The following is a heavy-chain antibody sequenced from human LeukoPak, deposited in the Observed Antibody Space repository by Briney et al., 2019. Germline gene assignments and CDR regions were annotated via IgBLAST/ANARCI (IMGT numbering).Heavy chain of an antibody. CDR3: GRSDYSYVWGPS. V-gene: IGHV4-59*01. CDR2: IYNSGST. D-gene: IGHD3-16*01. Sequence: SETLSLTCTVSGASISRDYWSWIRQPPGKGLEYIGCIYNSGSTSYNPSLKSRVTISADTSKNQFSLKLSSVTAADTAVYYCGRSDYSYVWGPSWGQGTLVTVSS. CDR1: GASISRDY. J-gene: IGHJ5*02.